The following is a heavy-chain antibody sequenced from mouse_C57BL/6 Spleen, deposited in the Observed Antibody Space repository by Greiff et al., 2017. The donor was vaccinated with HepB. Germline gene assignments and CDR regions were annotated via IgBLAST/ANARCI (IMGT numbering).Heavy chain of an antibody. CDR3: ARFDGYYPWFAY. Sequence: QVQLQQSGPGLVQPSQSLSITCTVSGFSFTSYGVHWVRQSPGKGLEWLGVIWSGGSTDYNAAFISRLSISKDNSKSQVFFKMNSLQADDTAIYYCARFDGYYPWFAYWGQGTLVTVSA. CDR2: IWSGGST. J-gene: IGHJ3*01. V-gene: IGHV2-2*01. D-gene: IGHD2-3*01. CDR1: GFSFTSYG.